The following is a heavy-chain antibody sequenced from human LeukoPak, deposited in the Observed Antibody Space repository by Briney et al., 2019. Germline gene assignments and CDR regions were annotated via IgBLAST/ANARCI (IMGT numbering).Heavy chain of an antibody. CDR3: ARAPQQQLVLFEYYFDY. Sequence: ASVKVSCKTSGYTFSGYYMHWVRQAPGQGLEWMGWINPNSGGTNYAQRFQGRVTMTRDTSLSTAYMELSRLRSDGTAVYYCARAPQQQLVLFEYYFDYWGQGTLVTVSS. J-gene: IGHJ4*02. CDR2: INPNSGGT. V-gene: IGHV1-2*02. CDR1: GYTFSGYY. D-gene: IGHD6-13*01.